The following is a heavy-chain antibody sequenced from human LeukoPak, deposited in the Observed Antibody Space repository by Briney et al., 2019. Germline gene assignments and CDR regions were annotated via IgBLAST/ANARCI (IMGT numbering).Heavy chain of an antibody. D-gene: IGHD2-21*02. CDR2: IYHSGST. V-gene: IGHV4-4*02. CDR3: ARDNLHCGGDCYTD. CDR1: GGSISSSNW. J-gene: IGHJ4*02. Sequence: SGTLSLTCAVSGGSISSSNWWSWVRQPPGKGLEWIGEIYHSGSTNYNPSLKSRVTISVDKSKNHFSLMLSSVTAADTAVYYCARDNLHCGGDCYTDWGQGTLVTVSS.